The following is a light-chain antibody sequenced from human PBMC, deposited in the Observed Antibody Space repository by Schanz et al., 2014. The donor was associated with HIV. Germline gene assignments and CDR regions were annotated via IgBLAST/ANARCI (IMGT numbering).Light chain of an antibody. V-gene: IGLV1-44*01. CDR1: SSNIESNA. CDR3: ATCDDSLKGYV. J-gene: IGLJ1*01. CDR2: SSN. Sequence: QSVLTQPPSASGTPGQRVTISCSGSSSNIESNAVDWYQHLPATAPKLLIYSSNQRPSGVPDQFSGSKAGTSASLAISGLQSEDEADYYCATCDDSLKGYVFRPGTKVTVL.